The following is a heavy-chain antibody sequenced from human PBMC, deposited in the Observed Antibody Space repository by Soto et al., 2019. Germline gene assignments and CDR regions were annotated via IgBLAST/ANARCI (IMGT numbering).Heavy chain of an antibody. V-gene: IGHV3-48*01. Sequence: PGGSLRLSCAASGFTFSRYIMNWVRQAPGKGLEWVSYISSSSSTIYYADSVKGRFTISRDNAKNTLYLQMNSLRAEDTAVYYCARVPYYDFWSGYPGYYYYGMDVWGQGTTVTVSS. CDR3: ARVPYYDFWSGYPGYYYYGMDV. CDR1: GFTFSRYI. CDR2: ISSSSSTI. J-gene: IGHJ6*02. D-gene: IGHD3-3*01.